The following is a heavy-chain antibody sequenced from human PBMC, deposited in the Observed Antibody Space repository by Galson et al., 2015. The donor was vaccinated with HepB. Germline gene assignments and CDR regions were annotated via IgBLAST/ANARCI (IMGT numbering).Heavy chain of an antibody. J-gene: IGHJ4*02. V-gene: IGHV3-23*01. Sequence: SLRLSCAASGFTFSYYAMSWVRQAPGKGLEWISAITPSGDNTYSADSMKGRFTISRDSSRNTLFLQMNNLRADDTAIYFCAKVFPEKTDGWYRQALYYFDSWGQGPRSPCPQ. CDR3: AKVFPEKTDGWYRQALYYFDS. CDR2: ITPSGDNT. CDR1: GFTFSYYA. D-gene: IGHD6-19*01.